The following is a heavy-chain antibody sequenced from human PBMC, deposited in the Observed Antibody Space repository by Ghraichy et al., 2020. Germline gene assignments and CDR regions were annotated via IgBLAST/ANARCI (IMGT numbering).Heavy chain of an antibody. CDR1: GFIFSNYW. J-gene: IGHJ4*02. V-gene: IGHV3-7*03. Sequence: LSLTCAASGFIFSNYWMNWVRQAPGKGLEWVANIKQDGSEKYYVDSVKGRFTISRDNAKNSLYLQMNSLRAEDTAVYYCARQSFYDILTGYYYWGQGTLVTVSS. CDR2: IKQDGSEK. CDR3: ARQSFYDILTGYYY. D-gene: IGHD3-9*01.